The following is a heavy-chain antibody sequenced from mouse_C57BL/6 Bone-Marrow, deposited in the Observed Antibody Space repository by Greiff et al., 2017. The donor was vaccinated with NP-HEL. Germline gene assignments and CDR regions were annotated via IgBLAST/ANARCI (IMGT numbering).Heavy chain of an antibody. J-gene: IGHJ2*01. CDR1: GFTFSSYA. CDR2: ISDGGSYT. Sequence: EVKLMESGGGLVKPGGSLKLSCAASGFTFSSYAMSWVRQTPEKRLEWVATISDGGSYTYYPDNVKGRFTISRDNAKNNLYLQMSHLKSEDTAMYYCARAPTGTGDYWGQGTTLTVSS. CDR3: ARAPTGTGDY. V-gene: IGHV5-4*03. D-gene: IGHD4-1*02.